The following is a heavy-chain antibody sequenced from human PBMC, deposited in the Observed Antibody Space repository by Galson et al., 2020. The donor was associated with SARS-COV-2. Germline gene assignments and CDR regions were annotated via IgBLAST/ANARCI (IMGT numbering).Heavy chain of an antibody. CDR2: ISPVDSAT. D-gene: IGHD1-1*01. V-gene: IGHV5-51*01. CDR1: GYSFTSYW. Sequence: KIGESLKISCKGSGYSFTSYWIGWVRQMPGKGLEWLGIISPVDSATRYSTSFQGQVTISADKSISTAYLQCSSLKASGTAVYYCARTEGGGVLGVYWFDPWGQGTLVTFSS. J-gene: IGHJ5*02. CDR3: ARTEGGGVLGVYWFDP.